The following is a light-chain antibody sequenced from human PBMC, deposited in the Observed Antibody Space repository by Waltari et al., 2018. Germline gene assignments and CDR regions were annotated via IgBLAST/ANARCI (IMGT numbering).Light chain of an antibody. CDR1: QTISIY. V-gene: IGKV1-39*01. Sequence: DIQMTQSPSSLSASVGDRVTIPCRASQTISIYLNWYQQKPGKAPTLLIYATSSLQSGVPSRFSGSGSETDFTLTISSLQPEDFATYYCQQSYSTPPWTFGQGTKVEIK. CDR2: ATS. CDR3: QQSYSTPPWT. J-gene: IGKJ1*01.